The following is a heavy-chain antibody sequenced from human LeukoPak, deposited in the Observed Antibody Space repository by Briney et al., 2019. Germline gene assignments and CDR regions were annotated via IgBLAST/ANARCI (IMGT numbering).Heavy chain of an antibody. CDR2: IWYDGSNK. V-gene: IGHV3-33*01. D-gene: IGHD3-10*01. J-gene: IGHJ4*02. CDR3: ARGSPFAGIDY. CDR1: GFTFSSYG. Sequence: GRSLRLSCAASGFTFSSYGMHWVRQAPGKGLERVAVIWYDGSNKYYADSVKGRFTISRDNSNNTLYLQMNSLRAEDTAVYYCARGSPFAGIDYWGQGTLVTVSS.